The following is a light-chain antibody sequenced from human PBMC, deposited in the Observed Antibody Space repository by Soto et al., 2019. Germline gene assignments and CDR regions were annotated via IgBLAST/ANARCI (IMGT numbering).Light chain of an antibody. CDR2: AAS. CDR3: QQSYSTPPT. Sequence: DIQMTQSSSSLSASVGDRVTITCRASQSISSYLNWYQQKPGKAPKLLIYAASSLQSGVPSRFSGSGSGTEFTLTISSLQPVDFATYYCQQSYSTPPTFGQGTKVEIK. V-gene: IGKV1-39*01. CDR1: QSISSY. J-gene: IGKJ1*01.